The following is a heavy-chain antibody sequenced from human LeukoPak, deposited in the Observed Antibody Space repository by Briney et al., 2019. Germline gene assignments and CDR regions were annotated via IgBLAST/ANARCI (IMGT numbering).Heavy chain of an antibody. D-gene: IGHD3-10*01. J-gene: IGHJ4*02. Sequence: GRSLRLSCAASGFTFSRYAMYWVRQAPGKGLEWVAVIWHDGSNEYYADSVKGRFTISRDNSKNTLDLQMNGLRAEDTAVYYCAKPHYGPGSYHYSYFDSWGQGTLVTVSS. CDR3: AKPHYGPGSYHYSYFDS. CDR1: GFTFSRYA. V-gene: IGHV3-33*03. CDR2: IWHDGSNE.